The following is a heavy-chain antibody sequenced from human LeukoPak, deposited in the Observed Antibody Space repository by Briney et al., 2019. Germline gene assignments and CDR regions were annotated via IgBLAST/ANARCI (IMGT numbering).Heavy chain of an antibody. Sequence: PSETLSLTCAVYGGSFSGYYWSWIRQPPGKGLEWIGEINHSGSTNCNPTLKSRVTISVDTSKNQFSLKLSSVTAADTAVYYCASRRIMITFGGVIVIPENWFDPWGQGTLVTVSS. CDR3: ASRRIMITFGGVIVIPENWFDP. J-gene: IGHJ5*02. D-gene: IGHD3-16*02. V-gene: IGHV4-34*01. CDR2: INHSGST. CDR1: GGSFSGYY.